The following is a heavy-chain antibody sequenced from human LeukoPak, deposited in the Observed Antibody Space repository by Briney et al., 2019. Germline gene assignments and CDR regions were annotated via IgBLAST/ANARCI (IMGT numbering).Heavy chain of an antibody. Sequence: GASVKVSCKASGYTLTSYGISWVRQAPGQGLEWMGWISAYNGNTSYAQKLQGRVTMTTDTSTSTAYMELRSLRSDDTAVYYCARVGRYDIRGGVDYWGQGTLVTVSS. D-gene: IGHD3-9*01. CDR2: ISAYNGNT. J-gene: IGHJ4*02. CDR3: ARVGRYDIRGGVDY. V-gene: IGHV1-18*01. CDR1: GYTLTSYG.